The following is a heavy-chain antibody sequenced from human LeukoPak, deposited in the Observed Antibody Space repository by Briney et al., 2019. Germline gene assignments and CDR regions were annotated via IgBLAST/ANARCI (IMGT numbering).Heavy chain of an antibody. CDR2: ISGSGGST. V-gene: IGHV3-23*01. CDR1: GFTFSSYA. Sequence: GGSLRLSCAASGFTFSSYAMSWVRQAPGKGLEWVSAISGSGGSTYYADSAKGRFTISRDNSKNTLYLQMNSLRAEDTAVYYCAKHEAIVVVPASGYFDYWGQGTLVTVSS. D-gene: IGHD2-2*01. J-gene: IGHJ4*02. CDR3: AKHEAIVVVPASGYFDY.